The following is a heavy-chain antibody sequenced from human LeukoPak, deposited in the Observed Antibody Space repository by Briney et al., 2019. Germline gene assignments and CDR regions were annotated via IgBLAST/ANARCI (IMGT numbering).Heavy chain of an antibody. V-gene: IGHV3-21*01. Sequence: QPGGSLRLSCAASGFTFSDFGMNWVRQAPGRGLEFVSSISSSSGYIYNADSVKGRFTISRDNAKNLLYLHMNSLRVEDTGFYYCATDHYDNGGYIGWGQGTLVTVSS. CDR1: GFTFSDFG. CDR3: ATDHYDNGGYIG. J-gene: IGHJ4*02. CDR2: ISSSSGYI. D-gene: IGHD3-22*01.